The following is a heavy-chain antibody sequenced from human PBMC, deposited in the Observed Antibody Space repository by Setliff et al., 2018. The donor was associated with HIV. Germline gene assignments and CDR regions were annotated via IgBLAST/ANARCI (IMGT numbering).Heavy chain of an antibody. V-gene: IGHV4-59*01. D-gene: IGHD3-22*01. CDR1: DGSISTYY. Sequence: AEALSLTCSVSDGSISTYYWSWIRQPPGRGLEWIGYIYYSGITNYSPSLKSRVTLLVDTSKNQFSLRLSSVTAADTAVYFCARGDYDSGGYYFDKWGQGALVTVSS. CDR2: IYYSGIT. CDR3: ARGDYDSGGYYFDK. J-gene: IGHJ4*02.